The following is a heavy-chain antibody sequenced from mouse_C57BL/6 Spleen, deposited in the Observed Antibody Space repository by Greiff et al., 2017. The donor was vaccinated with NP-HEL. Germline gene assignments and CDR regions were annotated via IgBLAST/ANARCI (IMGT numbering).Heavy chain of an antibody. D-gene: IGHD1-1*01. J-gene: IGHJ1*03. CDR2: INSDGGST. Sequence: DVQLVESGGGLVQPGESLKLSCESNEYEFPSHDMSWVRKTPEKRLELVAAINSDGGSTYYPDTMERRFIISRDNTKKTLYLQMSSLRSEDTALYYCARHGDYYGSSYNWYFDVWGTGTTVTVSS. CDR1: EYEFPSHD. CDR3: ARHGDYYGSSYNWYFDV. V-gene: IGHV5-2*01.